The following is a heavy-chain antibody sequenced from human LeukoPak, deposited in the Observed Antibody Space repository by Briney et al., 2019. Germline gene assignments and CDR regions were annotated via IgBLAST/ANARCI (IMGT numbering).Heavy chain of an antibody. J-gene: IGHJ4*02. CDR3: ARESCSSTSCHFDY. V-gene: IGHV4-38-2*02. CDR1: GFTLSDYY. CDR2: IYYSGST. D-gene: IGHD2-2*01. Sequence: GSLRLSCAASGFTLSDYYMSWIRQPPGKGLEWIGSIYYSGSTYYNPSLKSRVTISVDTSKNQFSLKLSSVTAADTAVYYCARESCSSTSCHFDYWGQGTLVTVSS.